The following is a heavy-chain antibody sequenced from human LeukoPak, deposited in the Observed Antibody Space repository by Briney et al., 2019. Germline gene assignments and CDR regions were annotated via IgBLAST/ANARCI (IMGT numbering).Heavy chain of an antibody. V-gene: IGHV3-21*01. CDR3: ARDRGLVRGELDY. CDR1: GFTFSSYS. D-gene: IGHD3-10*01. Sequence: GGSLRLSCAASGFTFSSYSMNWVRQAPGKGLEWVSSISSSSSYIYYADSVKGRFTIPRDNAKNSLYLQMNSLRAEDTAVYYCARDRGLVRGELDYWGQGTLSPSPQ. CDR2: ISSSSSYI. J-gene: IGHJ4*02.